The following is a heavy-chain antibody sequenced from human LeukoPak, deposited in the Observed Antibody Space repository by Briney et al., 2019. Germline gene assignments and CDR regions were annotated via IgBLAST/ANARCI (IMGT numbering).Heavy chain of an antibody. CDR1: GFTFSSYW. CDR2: IKQDGSEK. Sequence: PGGSLRLSCAASGFTFSSYWMSWVRQAPGKGLEWVANIKQDGSEKYYVDSVKGRFTISGDNAKNSLYLQMNSLRAEDTAVYYCARDYYDSSGYYHVGYFDYWGQGTLVTVSS. V-gene: IGHV3-7*01. D-gene: IGHD3-22*01. CDR3: ARDYYDSSGYYHVGYFDY. J-gene: IGHJ4*02.